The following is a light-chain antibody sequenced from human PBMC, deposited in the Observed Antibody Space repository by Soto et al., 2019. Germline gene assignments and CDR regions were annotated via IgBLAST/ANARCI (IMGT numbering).Light chain of an antibody. J-gene: IGKJ3*01. CDR2: GAS. V-gene: IGKV3-20*01. CDR1: QSVSSSY. CDR3: QEYGCCSFT. Sequence: EIVLTQSPGTLSLSPGERATLSCRASQSVSSSYLAWYQQKPGQAPRLLIYGASSRATGIPDRFSGSGSGTDFSLTISRLEPYGFPVYDWQEYGCCSFTCGPGTNVYI.